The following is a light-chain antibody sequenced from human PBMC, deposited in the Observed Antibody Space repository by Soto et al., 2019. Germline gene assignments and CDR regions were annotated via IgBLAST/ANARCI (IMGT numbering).Light chain of an antibody. V-gene: IGKV3-15*01. CDR3: QQYHIWPSWT. CDR2: GAS. CDR1: QSVSLS. J-gene: IGKJ1*01. Sequence: EIVLTQSPATLSVSLGDSATLSCRASQSVSLSLAWYQMRPGQPPRLLIYGASTRATDIPARFSGSGSWTDFTLPISSLQSEDFAVYFCQQYHIWPSWTFGQGTKVELK.